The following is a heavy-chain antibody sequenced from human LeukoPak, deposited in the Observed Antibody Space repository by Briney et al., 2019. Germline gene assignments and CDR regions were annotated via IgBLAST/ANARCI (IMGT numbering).Heavy chain of an antibody. CDR1: GGSFSGYY. CDR2: INHSGST. J-gene: IGHJ4*02. V-gene: IGHV4-34*01. Sequence: SETLPLTCAVYGGSFSGYYWSWIRQPPGKGLEWIGEINHSGSTNYNPSLKSRVTISVDTSKNQFSLKLSSVTAADTAVYYCARGFSYYDSSGYYSFFDYWGQGTLVTVSS. D-gene: IGHD3-22*01. CDR3: ARGFSYYDSSGYYSFFDY.